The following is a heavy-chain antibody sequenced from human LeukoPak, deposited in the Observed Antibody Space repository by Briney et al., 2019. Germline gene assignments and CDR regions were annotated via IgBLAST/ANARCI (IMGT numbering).Heavy chain of an antibody. CDR1: GFTFSSYG. Sequence: GGSLRLSCAASGFTFSSYGMHWVRQAPGKGLEWVAVISYDGSNKYYADSVKGLFTISRDNSKNTLYLQMNSLRAEDTAVYYCAKDRCGGDCYSFKDWGQGTLVTVSS. CDR3: AKDRCGGDCYSFKD. D-gene: IGHD2-21*02. J-gene: IGHJ4*02. CDR2: ISYDGSNK. V-gene: IGHV3-30*18.